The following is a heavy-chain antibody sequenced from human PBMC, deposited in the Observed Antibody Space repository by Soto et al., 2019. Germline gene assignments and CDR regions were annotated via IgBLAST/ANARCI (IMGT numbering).Heavy chain of an antibody. J-gene: IGHJ4*02. CDR2: ISSSSDYI. V-gene: IGHV3-21*06. Sequence: PGGSLRLSCAASGFTFSNFRMNWVRQAPGKGLEWVSSISSSSDYIYYADSVKGRFTIARDDANNLLYLQMNSLRAEDTAVYYCARDEPYLYFDSWGQGTLVTVSS. CDR1: GFTFSNFR. CDR3: ARDEPYLYFDS.